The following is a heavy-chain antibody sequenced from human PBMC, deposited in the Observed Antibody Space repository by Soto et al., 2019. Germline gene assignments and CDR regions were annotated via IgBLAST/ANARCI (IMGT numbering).Heavy chain of an antibody. V-gene: IGHV4-30-4*01. CDR1: GGSISSGNYY. J-gene: IGHJ4*02. Sequence: QVQLQESGPGLVKPSQTLSLTCTVSGGSISSGNYYWSWIRQPPGKGLEWIGFISYSGSTYYNASLKSRVTISVDTSNNQFALNLSFVTAADTAVYYCATMGTPATGLYYFDYWGQGTLDTVSS. D-gene: IGHD1-7*01. CDR2: ISYSGST. CDR3: ATMGTPATGLYYFDY.